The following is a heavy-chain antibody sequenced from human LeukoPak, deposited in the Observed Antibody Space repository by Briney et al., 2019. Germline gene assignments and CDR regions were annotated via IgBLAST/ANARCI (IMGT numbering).Heavy chain of an antibody. Sequence: SETLSLTCAVYGGSFSGHYWSWIRQPPGKGLEWIGEINHSGSTNYNPSLKSRVTISVDTSKNQFSLKLSSVTAADTAVYYCARGRSGSYYPNWFDPWGQGTLVTVSS. CDR2: INHSGST. J-gene: IGHJ5*02. CDR3: ARGRSGSYYPNWFDP. CDR1: GGSFSGHY. D-gene: IGHD1-26*01. V-gene: IGHV4-34*01.